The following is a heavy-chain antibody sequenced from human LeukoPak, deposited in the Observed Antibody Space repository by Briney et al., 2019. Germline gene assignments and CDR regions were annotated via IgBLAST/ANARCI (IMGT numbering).Heavy chain of an antibody. J-gene: IGHJ4*02. D-gene: IGHD6-13*01. CDR2: VSGGGSST. Sequence: GGSLRLSWVASGFTFSNYAMNWVRQAPGKGLEWVSGVSGGGSSTYYADSVKGRFTISRDNSKNMLYLQMNSLRAEDTAVYYCAKDLYTSRYACCFDYWGQGTLVTVSS. CDR1: GFTFSNYA. V-gene: IGHV3-23*01. CDR3: AKDLYTSRYACCFDY.